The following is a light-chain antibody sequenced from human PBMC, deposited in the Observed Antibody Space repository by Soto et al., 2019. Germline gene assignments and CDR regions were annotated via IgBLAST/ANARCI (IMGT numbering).Light chain of an antibody. CDR2: GAS. V-gene: IGKV3-20*01. Sequence: EIVLRQSPGTLSLSPGERATLSCRASQSVSSNYLAWYQQKRGQAPRLLIYGASSRATGIPTRFSGSGSGTDFALTISRLAPADFGVYYCQQYDTSPRTFGQGTKVEI. CDR3: QQYDTSPRT. CDR1: QSVSSNY. J-gene: IGKJ1*01.